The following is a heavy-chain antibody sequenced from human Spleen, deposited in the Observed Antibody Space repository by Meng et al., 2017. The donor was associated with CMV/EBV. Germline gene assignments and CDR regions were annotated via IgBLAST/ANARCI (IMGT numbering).Heavy chain of an antibody. V-gene: IGHV3-30*18. CDR1: GFSFSSYG. CDR3: AKDLGFYDFWDDYSTVYTMDV. J-gene: IGHJ6*02. Sequence: GGSLRLSCVVSGFSFSSYGMHWVRQAPGKGLEWVAIISYDGSNKYYADSVKGRFTISRDNSKNTLYLQMNSLRAEDTAVYYCAKDLGFYDFWDDYSTVYTMDVWGQGTSVTVSS. D-gene: IGHD3-3*01. CDR2: ISYDGSNK.